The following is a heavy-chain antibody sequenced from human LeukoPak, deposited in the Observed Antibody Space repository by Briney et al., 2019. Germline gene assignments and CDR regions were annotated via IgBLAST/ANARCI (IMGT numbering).Heavy chain of an antibody. CDR3: ARPVIIAAAAYDAFDI. Sequence: SETLSLTCTVSGGSISSSSYYWGWIRQPPGKGLKWIGSIYYSGSTYYNPSLKSRVTISVDTSKNQFSLKLSSVTAADTAVYYCARPVIIAAAAYDAFDIWGQGTMVTVSS. CDR2: IYYSGST. V-gene: IGHV4-39*01. D-gene: IGHD6-13*01. J-gene: IGHJ3*02. CDR1: GGSISSSSYY.